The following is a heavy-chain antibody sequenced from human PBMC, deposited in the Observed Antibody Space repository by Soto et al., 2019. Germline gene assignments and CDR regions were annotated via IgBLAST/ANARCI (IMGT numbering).Heavy chain of an antibody. J-gene: IGHJ4*02. CDR1: GFTFSSYG. CDR2: IWYDGSNK. Sequence: QVQLVESRGGVVQPGRSLRLSCAASGFTFSSYGMHWVRQAPGKGLEWVAVIWYDGSNKYYADSVKGRFTISRDNSKNTLYLQMNSLRAEDTAVYYCARDPYGFVYGSGSPPDYWGQGTLVTVSS. V-gene: IGHV3-33*01. D-gene: IGHD3-10*01. CDR3: ARDPYGFVYGSGSPPDY.